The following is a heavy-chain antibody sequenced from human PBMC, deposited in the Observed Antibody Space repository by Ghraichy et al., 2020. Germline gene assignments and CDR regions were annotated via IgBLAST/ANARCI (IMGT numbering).Heavy chain of an antibody. D-gene: IGHD1-14*01. CDR1: GGSISSSSYY. CDR2: IYYSGST. V-gene: IGHV4-39*01. Sequence: SETLSLTYTVSGGSISSSSYYWGWIRQPPGKGLEWIGSIYYSGSTYYNPSLKSRVTISVDTSKNQFSLKLSSVTAADTAVYYCARREPYYFDYWGQGTLVTVSS. CDR3: ARREPYYFDY. J-gene: IGHJ4*02.